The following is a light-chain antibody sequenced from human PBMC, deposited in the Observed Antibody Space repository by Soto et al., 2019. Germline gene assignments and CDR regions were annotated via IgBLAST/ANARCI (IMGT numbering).Light chain of an antibody. V-gene: IGKV3-11*01. CDR2: DAS. CDR1: QSVSNY. CDR3: QQRNSWPMYT. Sequence: EIVLTQSPATLSLSPGERATLSCRASQSVSNYLAWYQQKPGQAPRLLIYDASNRATGIPPRFSGSGSGTDFTLTISSLEPEDFAIYYCQQRNSWPMYTFGQGTKLEIK. J-gene: IGKJ2*01.